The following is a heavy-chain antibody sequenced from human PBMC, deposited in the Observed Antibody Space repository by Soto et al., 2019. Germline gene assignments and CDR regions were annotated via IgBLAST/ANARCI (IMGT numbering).Heavy chain of an antibody. CDR2: IIPIYGTS. Sequence: QVQLVQAGAELKKPGSSVKVSCKASGGTFGNFAISWVRQAPGQGPEWVSGIIPIYGTSNYADDFRGRITLSADASTATAYLELSSLRSQDTAIYYCATETRDGYNYWYFDLWGRGTQVTVSS. V-gene: IGHV1-69*01. D-gene: IGHD2-21*02. CDR3: ATETRDGYNYWYFDL. CDR1: GGTFGNFA. J-gene: IGHJ2*01.